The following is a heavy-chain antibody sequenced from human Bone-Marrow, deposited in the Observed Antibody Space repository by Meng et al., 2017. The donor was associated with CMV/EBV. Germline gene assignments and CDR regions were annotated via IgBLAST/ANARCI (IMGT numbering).Heavy chain of an antibody. J-gene: IGHJ3*02. CDR1: GGSFSSYY. CDR3: ARVGIVVVPAAIRGYAFDI. V-gene: IGHV4-39*07. CDR2: IYYSGST. Sequence: GSLRLSCAVYGGSFSSYYWGWIRQPPGKGLEWIGSIYYSGSTYYNPSLKSRVTISVDTSKNQFSLKLSSVTAADTAVYYCARVGIVVVPAAIRGYAFDIWGQGTMVTVSS. D-gene: IGHD2-2*02.